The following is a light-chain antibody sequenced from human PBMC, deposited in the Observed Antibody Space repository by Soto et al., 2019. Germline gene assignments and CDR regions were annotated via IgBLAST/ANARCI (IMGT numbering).Light chain of an antibody. J-gene: IGLJ1*01. V-gene: IGLV2-14*01. Sequence: QSVLTQPASVSGSPGQSIAISCTGTSNDVGGYNYVSWYQQHPVKAPQLIIYDVTNRPSGVSDRFSDSKSGNTASLTISGLQAENEANYYCSSYTSSTTLYVFGTGTKVTVL. CDR2: DVT. CDR3: SSYTSSTTLYV. CDR1: SNDVGGYNY.